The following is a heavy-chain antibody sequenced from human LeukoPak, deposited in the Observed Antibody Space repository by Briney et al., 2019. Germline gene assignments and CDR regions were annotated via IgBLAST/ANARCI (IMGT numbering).Heavy chain of an antibody. D-gene: IGHD5-18*01. CDR2: IKQDGSER. CDR1: GFTFSSYW. CDR3: TRDWDT. Sequence: GGSLRLSCAASGFTFSSYWMSWARQAPGKGLEWVAVIKQDGSERFYLDSVKGRFTISRDNAKNSLYLQLNSLRAEDTAVYYCTRDWDTWGQGTLVTVP. J-gene: IGHJ4*02. V-gene: IGHV3-7*01.